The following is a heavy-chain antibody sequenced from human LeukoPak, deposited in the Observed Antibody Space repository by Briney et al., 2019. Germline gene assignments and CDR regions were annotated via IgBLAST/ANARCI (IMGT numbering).Heavy chain of an antibody. CDR1: GFTFSSYS. CDR3: ASSHLGYCSSTSCYRGLGYYYYYMDV. V-gene: IGHV3-21*01. Sequence: GGSLRLSCAASGFTFSSYSMNRVRQAPGKGLEWVSSISSSSSYIYYADSVKGRFTISRDNAKNSLYLQMNSLRAEDTAVYYCASSHLGYCSSTSCYRGLGYYYYYMDVWGKGTTVTVSS. D-gene: IGHD2-2*01. J-gene: IGHJ6*03. CDR2: ISSSSSYI.